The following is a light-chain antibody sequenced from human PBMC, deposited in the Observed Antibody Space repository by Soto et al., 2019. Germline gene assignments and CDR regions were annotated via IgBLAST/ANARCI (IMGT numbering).Light chain of an antibody. J-gene: IGLJ1*01. CDR1: SSDIGAYDH. CDR2: SVS. Sequence: QSALTQPASVSGSPGQSITISCSGTSSDIGAYDHVAWFQQFPGKTPKLMICSVSNRPSGVSYRFSGSKSGNTASLTISGLQAEDEADYYCISYTVNRSYVFGTGTKLTVL. V-gene: IGLV2-14*03. CDR3: ISYTVNRSYV.